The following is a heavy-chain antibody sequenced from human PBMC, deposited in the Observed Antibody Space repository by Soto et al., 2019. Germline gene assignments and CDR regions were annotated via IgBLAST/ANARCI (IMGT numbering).Heavy chain of an antibody. CDR2: IYHSGST. CDR3: ASLNWSYAFDI. CDR1: GGSISSGGYS. D-gene: IGHD1-20*01. V-gene: IGHV4-30-2*01. J-gene: IGHJ3*02. Sequence: SETMSLTCAVSGGSISSGGYSWSWIRQPPGKGLECIGYIYHSGSTYYNPSLKIRVTISVDSSKNRFSLKVSSVTAAYTAVYYCASLNWSYAFDIWGQGTMVTVSS.